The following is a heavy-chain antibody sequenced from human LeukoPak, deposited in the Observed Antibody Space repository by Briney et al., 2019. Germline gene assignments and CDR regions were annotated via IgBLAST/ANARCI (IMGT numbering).Heavy chain of an antibody. J-gene: IGHJ6*04. V-gene: IGHV4-4*02. CDR2: IYHSGST. D-gene: IGHD3-10*01. Sequence: SETLSLTCAVSGGSISSSNWWSWVRQPPGKGLEWIGEIYHSGSTNYNPSLKSRVTISVDKSKNQFSLKLSSVTAADTAVYYWGRRRLLWFGELTGGMDVWGKGTTVTVSS. CDR3: GRRRLLWFGELTGGMDV. CDR1: GGSISSSNW.